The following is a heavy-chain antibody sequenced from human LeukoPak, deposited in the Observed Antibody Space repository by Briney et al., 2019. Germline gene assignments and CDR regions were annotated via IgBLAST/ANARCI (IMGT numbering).Heavy chain of an antibody. CDR2: IYYSGST. D-gene: IGHD3-22*01. CDR1: GGSISSGGYS. Sequence: SQTLSLTCAVSGGSISSGGYSWSWIRQPPGKGLEWIGYIYYSGSTNYNPSLKSRVTISVETSNNQFSLKLSSVTAADTAVYYCARSPPGYYYDSSGYYYFDYWGQGTLVTVSS. CDR3: ARSPPGYYYDSSGYYYFDY. J-gene: IGHJ4*02. V-gene: IGHV4-30-2*02.